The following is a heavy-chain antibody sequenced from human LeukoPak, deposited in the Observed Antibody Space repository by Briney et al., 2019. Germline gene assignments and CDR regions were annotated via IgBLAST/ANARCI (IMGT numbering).Heavy chain of an antibody. CDR2: SYYSGST. CDR3: ARGLWQPPSREQYWYFDL. J-gene: IGHJ2*01. CDR1: GGSISSHY. Sequence: SETLSLTCTVSGGSISSHYWSWIRQPPGKGLEWIGYSYYSGSTYYNPSLKSRVTISVDTSKNQFSLKLSSVTAADTAVYYCARGLWQPPSREQYWYFDLWGRGTLVTVSS. V-gene: IGHV4-59*11. D-gene: IGHD6-13*01.